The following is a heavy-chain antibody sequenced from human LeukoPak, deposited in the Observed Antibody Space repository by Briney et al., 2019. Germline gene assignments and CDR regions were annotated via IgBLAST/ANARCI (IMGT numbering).Heavy chain of an antibody. CDR3: ARGSKQWLPFYFDY. D-gene: IGHD6-19*01. CDR2: INHSGST. Sequence: SETLSLTCAVYGGSLSGYYWSWIRQPPGKGLEWIGEINHSGSTNYNPSLKSRVTISVDTSKNQFSLKLSSVTAADTAVYYCARGSKQWLPFYFDYWGQGTLVTVSS. J-gene: IGHJ4*02. V-gene: IGHV4-34*01. CDR1: GGSLSGYY.